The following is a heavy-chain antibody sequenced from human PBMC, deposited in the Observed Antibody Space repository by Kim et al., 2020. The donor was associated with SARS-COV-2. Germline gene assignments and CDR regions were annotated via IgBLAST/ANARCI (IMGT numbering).Heavy chain of an antibody. CDR3: ARDPVRRVYYDSSGGYFDY. D-gene: IGHD3-22*01. CDR2: INAGNGNT. CDR1: GYTFTSYA. Sequence: ASVKVSCKASGYTFTSYAMHWVRQAPGQRLEWMGWINAGNGNTKYSQKFQGRVTITRDTSASTAYMELSSLRSEDTAVYYCARDPVRRVYYDSSGGYFDYWGQGTLVTVSS. V-gene: IGHV1-3*01. J-gene: IGHJ4*02.